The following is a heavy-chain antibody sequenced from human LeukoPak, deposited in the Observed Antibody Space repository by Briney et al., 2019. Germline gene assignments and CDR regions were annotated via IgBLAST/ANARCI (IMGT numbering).Heavy chain of an antibody. J-gene: IGHJ4*02. CDR1: GYTFTSYA. D-gene: IGHD4-17*01. CDR2: IIPIFGTA. Sequence: ASVKVSCKASGYTFTSYAISWVRQAPGQGLEWMGGIIPIFGTANYAQKFQGRVTITADKSTSTAYMELSSLRSEDTAVYYCARSTGTVTTFISQYYFDYWGQGTLVTVSS. CDR3: ARSTGTVTTFISQYYFDY. V-gene: IGHV1-69*06.